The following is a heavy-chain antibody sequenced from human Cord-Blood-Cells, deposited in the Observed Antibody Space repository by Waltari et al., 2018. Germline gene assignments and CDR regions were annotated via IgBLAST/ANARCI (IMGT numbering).Heavy chain of an antibody. CDR2: STYSGTT. Sequence: QLQLQESGPGLVKPSETLSLTCTVSGGAISSSSYYWGWIRQPPGKGLAWIGSSTYSGTTYNNPSLKSRVTISVDPSTSPFSLKLSSVTAADTAVYYCASGWYSSSWYDAEYFQHWGQGTLVTVSS. J-gene: IGHJ1*01. D-gene: IGHD6-13*01. V-gene: IGHV4-39*01. CDR1: GGAISSSSYY. CDR3: ASGWYSSSWYDAEYFQH.